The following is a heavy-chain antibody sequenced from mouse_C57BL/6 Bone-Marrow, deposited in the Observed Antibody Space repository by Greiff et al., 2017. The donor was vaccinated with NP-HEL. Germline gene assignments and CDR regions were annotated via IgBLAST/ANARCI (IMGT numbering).Heavy chain of an antibody. D-gene: IGHD4-1*01. CDR2: ISYDGSN. CDR1: GYSITSGYY. V-gene: IGHV3-6*01. Sequence: DVQLQESGPGLVKPSQSLSLTCSVTGYSITSGYYWNWIRQFPGNKLEWMGYISYDGSNNYNPSLKNRISITRDTSKNQFFLKLNSVTTEDTATYDCARDRDGTGLFDDWGQGTTLTVAS. CDR3: ARDRDGTGLFDD. J-gene: IGHJ2*01.